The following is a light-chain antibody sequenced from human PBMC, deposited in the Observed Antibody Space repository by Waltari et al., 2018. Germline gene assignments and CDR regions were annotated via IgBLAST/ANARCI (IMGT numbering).Light chain of an antibody. J-gene: IGKJ4*01. CDR1: RSVSSTY. CDR2: GAS. CDR3: QQYVSSPLT. Sequence: IVLTQSPGTLSLSPGERATLFCRTRRSVSSTYIAWYQQKPGQTPRLLIYGASNRATGIPDRFSGSGSGTDFTLTISRLEPEDSAVYYCQQYVSSPLTFGGGTKVEIK. V-gene: IGKV3-20*01.